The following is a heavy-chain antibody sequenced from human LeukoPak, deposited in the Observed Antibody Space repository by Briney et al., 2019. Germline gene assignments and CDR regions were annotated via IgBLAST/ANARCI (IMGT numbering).Heavy chain of an antibody. D-gene: IGHD4-23*01. J-gene: IGHJ4*02. CDR3: AKRSDYGGNWNHLEY. CDR2: ITGSGGST. Sequence: GSLRLSCAVSGFTFSSSGMSWVRQAPGKGLEWVSAITGSGGSTYYADSVKGRFTISRDISKNTLYLQMNSLRAEDTAVYYCAKRSDYGGNWNHLEYWGQGTPVTVSS. V-gene: IGHV3-23*01. CDR1: GFTFSSSG.